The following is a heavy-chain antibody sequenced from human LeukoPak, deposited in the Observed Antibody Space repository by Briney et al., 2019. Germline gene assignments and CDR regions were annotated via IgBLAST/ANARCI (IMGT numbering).Heavy chain of an antibody. J-gene: IGHJ4*02. CDR3: ARDSIKIFGVINY. Sequence: GGSLRLSCAASGFTFSSYSMNWVRQAPGKGLEWVSYISSSSSTIYYADSVKGRFTISRDNAKNSLYLQMNSLRAEDTAVYYCARDSIKIFGVINYWGQGTLVTVSS. D-gene: IGHD3-3*01. CDR1: GFTFSSYS. CDR2: ISSSSSTI. V-gene: IGHV3-48*01.